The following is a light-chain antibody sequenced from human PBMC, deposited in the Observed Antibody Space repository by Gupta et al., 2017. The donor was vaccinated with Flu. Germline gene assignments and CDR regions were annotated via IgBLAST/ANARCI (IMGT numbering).Light chain of an antibody. Sequence: SYELTQPPSVSVSPGQTAKITCSGDALPKQYAYWYQQKPGQAPVLVICKDSERPSGIPERFSGSSSGTTVTLTISGVQAEDEADYYCQSSDTSGTYVFGSGIKVTVL. J-gene: IGLJ1*01. CDR2: KDS. CDR3: QSSDTSGTYV. CDR1: ALPKQY. V-gene: IGLV3-25*03.